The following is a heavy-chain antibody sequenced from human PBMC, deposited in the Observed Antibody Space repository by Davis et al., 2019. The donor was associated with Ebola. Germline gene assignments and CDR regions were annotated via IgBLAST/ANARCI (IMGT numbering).Heavy chain of an antibody. V-gene: IGHV3-30*04. CDR1: GFTFSSYA. Sequence: GGSLRLSCAASGFTFSSYAMHWVRQAPGKGLEWVAVISYDGSNKYYADSVKGRFTISRDNSKNTLYLQMNSLRAEDTAVYYCAKEQIAAAGYYYYYGMDVWGKGTTVTVSS. J-gene: IGHJ6*04. D-gene: IGHD6-13*01. CDR2: ISYDGSNK. CDR3: AKEQIAAAGYYYYYGMDV.